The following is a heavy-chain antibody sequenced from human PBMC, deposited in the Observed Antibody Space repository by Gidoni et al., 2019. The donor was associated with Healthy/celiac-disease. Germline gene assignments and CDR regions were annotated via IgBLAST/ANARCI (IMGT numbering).Heavy chain of an antibody. D-gene: IGHD1-26*01. CDR2: IDHSGST. CDR3: ARGLVGARNKYYYYGMDV. J-gene: IGHJ6*02. Sequence: QGQLQQWGAGLLKPSETLSLTCAVYGGSFSAYYWNWIRKPPGKGLEWIGEIDHSGSTNYNPSLKSRVTISVDTSKNQFSLKLSSVTAADTAVYYCARGLVGARNKYYYYGMDVWGQGTTVTVS. CDR1: GGSFSAYY. V-gene: IGHV4-34*01.